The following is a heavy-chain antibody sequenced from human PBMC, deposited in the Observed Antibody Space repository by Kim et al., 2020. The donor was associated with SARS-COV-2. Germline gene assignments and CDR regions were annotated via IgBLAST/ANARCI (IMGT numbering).Heavy chain of an antibody. V-gene: IGHV4-30-2*01. Sequence: GSTYYNPSLKSRVTISVDRSKNQFSLKLSSVTAADTAVYYCASLRHYFDYWGQGTLVTVSS. CDR2: GST. CDR3: ASLRHYFDY. J-gene: IGHJ4*02.